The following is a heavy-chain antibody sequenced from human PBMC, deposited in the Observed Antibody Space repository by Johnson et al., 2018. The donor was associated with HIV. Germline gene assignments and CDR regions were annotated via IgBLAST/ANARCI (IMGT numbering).Heavy chain of an antibody. Sequence: VQLVESGGGVVQPGRSLRLSCAASGFTFDDYAMHWVRQGPGKGLEWVSGISWNSGSIGYADSVTGRFTISRDNSKNTLYLQMNNLRAEDTAVYFCVRDRGWLQSIPDFFDIWGQGTMVTVSS. CDR1: GFTFDDYA. CDR3: VRDRGWLQSIPDFFDI. V-gene: IGHV3-9*01. J-gene: IGHJ3*02. D-gene: IGHD5-24*01. CDR2: ISWNSGSI.